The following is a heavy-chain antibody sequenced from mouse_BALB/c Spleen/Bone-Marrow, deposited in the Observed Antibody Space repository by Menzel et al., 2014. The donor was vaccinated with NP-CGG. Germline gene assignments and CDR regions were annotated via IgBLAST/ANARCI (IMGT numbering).Heavy chain of an antibody. V-gene: IGHV2-9*02. Sequence: VQLQQSGPGLVAPSQSLSITCTVSGFSLTSYGVHWVRQPPGKGLEWLGVIWAGGSTDYNSALMCRLSISKGNSKSQVFLKMNSLQTDDTAMYYCARVTTAAGGMDYWGQGTSVTVSS. CDR3: ARVTTAAGGMDY. CDR2: IWAGGST. D-gene: IGHD1-2*01. CDR1: GFSLTSYG. J-gene: IGHJ4*01.